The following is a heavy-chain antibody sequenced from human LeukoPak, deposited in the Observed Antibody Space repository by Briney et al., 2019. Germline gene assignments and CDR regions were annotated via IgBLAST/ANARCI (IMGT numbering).Heavy chain of an antibody. CDR1: GFTVSSNY. J-gene: IGHJ4*02. Sequence: PGGSLRLSCAASGFTVSSNYMSWVRQAPGKGLEWVSVIYSGGSTYYADSVKGRFTISRDNSKNTLYLQMNSLRAEGTAVYYCARARRGAPADYWGQGTLVTVSS. D-gene: IGHD1-26*01. CDR2: IYSGGST. V-gene: IGHV3-66*01. CDR3: ARARRGAPADY.